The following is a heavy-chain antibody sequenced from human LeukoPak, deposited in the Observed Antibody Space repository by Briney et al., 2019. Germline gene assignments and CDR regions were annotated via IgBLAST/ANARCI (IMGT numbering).Heavy chain of an antibody. V-gene: IGHV3-49*03. CDR2: IRSKAYGGTT. J-gene: IGHJ3*02. D-gene: IGHD3-16*01. CDR3: TRDYELIWGAAFDI. CDR1: GFTFGAYD. Sequence: GGSLRLSCTASGFTFGAYDMSWFRQAPGEGREWGGFIRSKAYGGTTEYAASVKGRFTISRDDSKSIAYLQMNSLKTEDTAAYYCTRDYELIWGAAFDIWGQGTMVTVSS.